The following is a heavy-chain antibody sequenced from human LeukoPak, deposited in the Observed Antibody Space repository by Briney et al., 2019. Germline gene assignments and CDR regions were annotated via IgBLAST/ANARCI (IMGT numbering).Heavy chain of an antibody. D-gene: IGHD3-9*01. CDR2: INRDGSST. J-gene: IGHJ3*02. Sequence: GGSLRLSCAASGFTFSTYWMHWVRQAPGKGLVWVSRINRDGSSTSYADSVRGRFTISRDNAKNTLYLQMNSLRAEDTAVYYCARDRETYYDILTGYYTLGDAFDIWGQGTMVTVSS. CDR3: ARDRETYYDILTGYYTLGDAFDI. CDR1: GFTFSTYW. V-gene: IGHV3-74*01.